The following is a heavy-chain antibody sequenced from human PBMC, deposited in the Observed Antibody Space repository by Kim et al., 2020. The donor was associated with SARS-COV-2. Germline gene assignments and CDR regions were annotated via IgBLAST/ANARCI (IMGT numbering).Heavy chain of an antibody. CDR3: ARDLEDGYNEGYCGFDP. D-gene: IGHD5-12*01. V-gene: IGHV1-2*06. CDR2: INPNSGGT. J-gene: IGHJ5*02. CDR1: GYTFTGYY. Sequence: ASVKVSCKASGYTFTGYYMHWVRQAPGQGLEWMGRINPNSGGTNYAQKFQGRVTMTRDTSISTAYMELSRLRSDDTAVYYCARDLEDGYNEGYCGFDPWGQGTLVTVSS.